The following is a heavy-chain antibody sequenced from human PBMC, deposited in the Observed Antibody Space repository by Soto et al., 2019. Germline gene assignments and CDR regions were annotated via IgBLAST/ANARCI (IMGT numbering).Heavy chain of an antibody. CDR3: ARRGDRYYDSSGYYLDY. V-gene: IGHV4-39*01. J-gene: IGHJ4*02. CDR2: IYYSGST. CDR1: GGSISSSSYY. Sequence: SETLSLTCTVSGGSISSSSYYWCWIRQPPGKGLEWIGSIYYSGSTYYNPSLKSRVTISVDTSKNQFSLKLSSVTAADTAVYYCARRGDRYYDSSGYYLDYWGQGTRVTVSS. D-gene: IGHD3-22*01.